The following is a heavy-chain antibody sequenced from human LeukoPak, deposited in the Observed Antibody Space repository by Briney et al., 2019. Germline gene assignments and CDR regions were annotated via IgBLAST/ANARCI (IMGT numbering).Heavy chain of an antibody. CDR1: GFPFRSHC. J-gene: IGHJ4*02. CDR3: ARSLVDSSGG. V-gene: IGHV3-74*01. CDR2: ISTDGTTT. Sequence: GGSLRLSCAASGFPFRSHCMHWVRQVPGKGLVWVSHISTDGTTTNYADSVKGRFTISRDNAKDTLYLQLNSLIAKDTAIYYCARSLVDSSGGWGQGTLVTVSS. D-gene: IGHD3-22*01.